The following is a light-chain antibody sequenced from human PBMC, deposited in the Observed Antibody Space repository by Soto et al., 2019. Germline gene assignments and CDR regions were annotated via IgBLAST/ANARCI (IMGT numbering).Light chain of an antibody. Sequence: QSALTQPASVSGSPGQSITISCTGTNSDLGSYNLVSWYQQHPGKAPKLMIYEVFRRPSGVSNRFSGSKSGTTASLTISGLQPEDEADYYCSSFTSNRIYVFGPGTKLTVL. V-gene: IGLV2-14*02. J-gene: IGLJ1*01. CDR2: EVF. CDR1: NSDLGSYNL. CDR3: SSFTSNRIYV.